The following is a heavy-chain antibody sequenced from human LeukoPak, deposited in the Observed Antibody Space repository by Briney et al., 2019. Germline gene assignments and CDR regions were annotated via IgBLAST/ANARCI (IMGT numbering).Heavy chain of an antibody. V-gene: IGHV4-34*01. J-gene: IGHJ5*02. CDR1: GGSFSGYY. CDR2: INHSGST. D-gene: IGHD2-15*01. Sequence: SETLSLTCAVYGGSFSGYYWSWIRQPPGKGLEWIGEINHSGSTNYNPSLKSRVTISVDTSKNQFSLKLSSVTAADTAVYYCARSREDYSKGFDPWGQGTLVTVSS. CDR3: ARSREDYSKGFDP.